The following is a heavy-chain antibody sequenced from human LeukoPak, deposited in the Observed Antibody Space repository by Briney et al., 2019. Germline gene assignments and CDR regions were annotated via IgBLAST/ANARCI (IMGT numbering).Heavy chain of an antibody. V-gene: IGHV1-46*01. Sequence: ASVKVSCKASGYTFTSYYMHWVRQAPGQGLEWMGIINPSGGSTSYAQKFQGRVTMTRDMSTSTVYMELSSLRSEDTAVYYCARGDKVAPWPRGYYYYYMDVWGKGTTVTISS. CDR1: GYTFTSYY. J-gene: IGHJ6*03. D-gene: IGHD5-12*01. CDR2: INPSGGST. CDR3: ARGDKVAPWPRGYYYYYMDV.